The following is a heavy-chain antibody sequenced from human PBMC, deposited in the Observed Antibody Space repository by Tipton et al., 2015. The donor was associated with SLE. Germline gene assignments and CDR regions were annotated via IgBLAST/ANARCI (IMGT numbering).Heavy chain of an antibody. CDR1: GFTFSDYY. J-gene: IGHJ3*02. V-gene: IGHV3-11*06. CDR2: ISSSSSYT. Sequence: SLRLSCAASGFTFSDYYMSWIRQAPGKGLEWVSYISSSSSYTNYADSVKGRFTISRDNAKNSLYLQMNSLRAEDTAVYYCARGRNRILGAKGAFDIWGQGTMVTVSS. D-gene: IGHD1-26*01. CDR3: ARGRNRILGAKGAFDI.